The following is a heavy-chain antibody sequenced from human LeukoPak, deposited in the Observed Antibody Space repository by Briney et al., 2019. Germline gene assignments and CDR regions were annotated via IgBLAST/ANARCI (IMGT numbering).Heavy chain of an antibody. CDR2: ISSSGTTI. V-gene: IGHV3-11*01. Sequence: GGSLRLSCSASGFTFSTYWMHWVRQVPGKGLEWVSYISSSGTTIYYADSVKGRFTISRDNAKNSLYLQMNSLRAEDTAVYYCARRRDSGSLQHFDYWGQGTLVTVSS. D-gene: IGHD1-26*01. J-gene: IGHJ4*02. CDR1: GFTFSTYW. CDR3: ARRRDSGSLQHFDY.